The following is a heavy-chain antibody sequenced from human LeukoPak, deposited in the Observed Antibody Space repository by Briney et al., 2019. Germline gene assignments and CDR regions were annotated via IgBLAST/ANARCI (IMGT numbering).Heavy chain of an antibody. CDR2: IYSGGST. V-gene: IGHV3-66*01. CDR3: ARDGILWFGESYYFDY. J-gene: IGHJ4*02. Sequence: PGGSLRLSCAASGFTVSSNYMSWVRQAPGKGLEWVSVIYSGGSTYYADSVKGRFTISRDNSKNTLYLQMNSLRAEDTAVYYCARDGILWFGESYYFDYWGQGTLATVSS. CDR1: GFTVSSNY. D-gene: IGHD3-10*01.